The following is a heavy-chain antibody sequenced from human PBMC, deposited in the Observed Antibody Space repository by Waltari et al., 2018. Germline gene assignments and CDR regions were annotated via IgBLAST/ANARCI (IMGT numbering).Heavy chain of an antibody. J-gene: IGHJ4*02. Sequence: QVHLVESGGGVVQPGHSLRLSCAASGFPFSTYAVHWVRQAPGRGREWVAVMSEDGSTENYADSGQGRFIISRDNSKNTVFLDMNGLRAEDTGLYFCARAPYYYGAGSYYDSWGRGIPVAVSS. D-gene: IGHD3-10*01. CDR3: ARAPYYYGAGSYYDS. CDR1: GFPFSTYA. CDR2: MSEDGSTE. V-gene: IGHV3-30*01.